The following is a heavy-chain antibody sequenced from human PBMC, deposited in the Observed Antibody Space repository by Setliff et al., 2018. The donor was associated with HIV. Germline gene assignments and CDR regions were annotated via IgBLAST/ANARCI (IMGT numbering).Heavy chain of an antibody. CDR3: ARSAWDSHAFHV. CDR1: GGSISSYY. J-gene: IGHJ3*01. D-gene: IGHD1-26*01. Sequence: PSETLSLTCTVFGGSISSYYWSWIRQSPGRGLQWIGYISYSGNPNYNPSLKRRVTISVDTSKNQFPLRLGSVTAADTATYFCARSAWDSHAFHVWGRGTRVTVSS. CDR2: ISYSGNP. V-gene: IGHV4-59*08.